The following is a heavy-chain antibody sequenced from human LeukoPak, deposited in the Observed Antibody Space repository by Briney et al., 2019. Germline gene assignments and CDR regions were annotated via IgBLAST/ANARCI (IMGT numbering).Heavy chain of an antibody. Sequence: GGSLRLSCAASGFTFSSYSMNWVRQAPGKELEWVSSISSSSSYIYYADSVKGRFTISRDNAKNSLYLQMCSLGTADTAVYYCAKDPNSSGYRHLDYWGQGTLVTVSS. J-gene: IGHJ4*02. V-gene: IGHV3-21*01. CDR3: AKDPNSSGYRHLDY. D-gene: IGHD3-22*01. CDR2: ISSSSSYI. CDR1: GFTFSSYS.